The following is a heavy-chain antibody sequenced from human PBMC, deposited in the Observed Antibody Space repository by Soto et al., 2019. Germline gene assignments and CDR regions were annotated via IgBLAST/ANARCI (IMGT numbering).Heavy chain of an antibody. J-gene: IGHJ6*02. D-gene: IGHD3-10*01. CDR2: IIPLFGTT. V-gene: IGHV1-69*01. Sequence: QVQVVQSGVEVRRPGSSVKVSCKASGDTFKNCVISWVRQAPGQGLEWMGGIIPLFGTTDFAQRFQGRVTITTDESTSTAYMELSRLISEDTGTYYCAAELGFGKLSVVWGQGNTVIVSS. CDR3: AAELGFGKLSVV. CDR1: GDTFKNCV.